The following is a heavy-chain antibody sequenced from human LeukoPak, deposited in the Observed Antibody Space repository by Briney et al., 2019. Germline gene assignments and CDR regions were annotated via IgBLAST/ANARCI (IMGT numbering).Heavy chain of an antibody. CDR2: MYYSGST. CDR1: GGSISSSSYY. Sequence: PSETLSLTCTVSGGSISSSSYYWGWIRQPPGKGLEWIGNMYYSGSTYYNPTLKSRVTISVDTSKNQFSLKLNSVTAADIAVYYCARTPYKYYFDYWGQGTLVTVSS. CDR3: ARTPYKYYFDY. D-gene: IGHD1-1*01. V-gene: IGHV4-39*07. J-gene: IGHJ4*02.